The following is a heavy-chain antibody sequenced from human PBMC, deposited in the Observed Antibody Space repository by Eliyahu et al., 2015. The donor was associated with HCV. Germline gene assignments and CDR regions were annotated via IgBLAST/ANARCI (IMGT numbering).Heavy chain of an antibody. D-gene: IGHD3-22*01. J-gene: IGHJ4*02. Sequence: QVQLVESGGGVVQPGRSLRLSCAASGFTFXSXGMHWVRQAPGKGVEWVAVIWYDGSNKYYADSVKGRFTISRDNSKNTLYLQMNSLRAEDTAVYYCARDQAFDSSGYYYAEFEGGQGTLVTVSS. CDR1: GFTFXSXG. CDR3: ARDQAFDSSGYYYAEFE. V-gene: IGHV3-33*01. CDR2: IWYDGSNK.